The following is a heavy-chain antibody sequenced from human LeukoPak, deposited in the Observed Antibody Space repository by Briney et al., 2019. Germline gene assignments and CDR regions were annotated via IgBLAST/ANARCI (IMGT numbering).Heavy chain of an antibody. CDR3: ARDQRLAAMDV. CDR2: IKQHGSEK. D-gene: IGHD3-16*01. Sequence: SCAAXXXTXXSXWMSWVRQAPGKGLEWVANIKQHGSEKYYVDSVKGRFTISRDKAKNSLYLQMNSLRAEDTAVYYCARDQRLAAMDVWGKGTTVTVSS. J-gene: IGHJ6*03. V-gene: IGHV3-7*01. CDR1: XXTXXSXW.